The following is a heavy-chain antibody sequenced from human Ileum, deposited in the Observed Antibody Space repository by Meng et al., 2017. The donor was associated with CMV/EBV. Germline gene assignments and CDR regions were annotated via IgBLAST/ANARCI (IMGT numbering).Heavy chain of an antibody. D-gene: IGHD3-16*01. CDR2: IYHGGST. V-gene: IGHV4-4*07. CDR3: ARGPGGFGDFNFDY. J-gene: IGHJ4*02. CDR1: GDSITSFY. Sequence: QVQLQESGPGLGKPSETLSLTCTVSGDSITSFYWSWIRQPAGKALEWIGRIYHGGSTNYNPSLKSRVTLSVDTSKNQFSMRLTSVTAADTAVYYCARGPGGFGDFNFDYWGQGTLVTVSS.